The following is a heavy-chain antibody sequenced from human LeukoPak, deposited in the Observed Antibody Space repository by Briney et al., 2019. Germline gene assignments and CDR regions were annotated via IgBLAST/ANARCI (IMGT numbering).Heavy chain of an antibody. D-gene: IGHD6-19*01. CDR1: GFTFSSYE. CDR2: ISYDGSNK. J-gene: IGHJ4*02. CDR3: ASGSSGWYSDY. Sequence: GGSLRLSCAASGFTFSSYEMNWVRQAPGKGLEWVAVISYDGSNKYYADSVKGLFTISRDNSKNTLYLQMNSLRAEDTAVYYCASGSSGWYSDYWGQGTLVTVSS. V-gene: IGHV3-30*04.